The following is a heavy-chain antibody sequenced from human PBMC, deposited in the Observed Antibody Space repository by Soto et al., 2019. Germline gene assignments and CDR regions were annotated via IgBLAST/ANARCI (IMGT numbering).Heavy chain of an antibody. D-gene: IGHD3-22*01. J-gene: IGHJ5*02. CDR3: ARSGVSFSDTSASTHWFDP. V-gene: IGHV1-46*01. CDR1: GYTFTSYY. Sequence: ASVKVSCKASGYTFTSYYIHWVRQAPGQGLEWMGIINTSDGSTTYAQKFHGRLTLTRDTSTSTIYMDLSSLRSADTAVYYCARSGVSFSDTSASTHWFDPWGQGTLVTVS. CDR2: INTSDGST.